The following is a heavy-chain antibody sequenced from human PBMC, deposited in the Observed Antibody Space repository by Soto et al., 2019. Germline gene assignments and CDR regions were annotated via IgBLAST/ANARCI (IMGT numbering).Heavy chain of an antibody. J-gene: IGHJ4*02. Sequence: ASVTVSSKASGYTLAGCYMQCVRQAPGQGLEWMGWINPNSGGTNYAQKFQGRVTMTRDTSISTAYMELSRLRSDDTAVYYCARLTSSIAARDFDYWGQGTLVTVSS. CDR3: ARLTSSIAARDFDY. CDR1: GYTLAGCY. CDR2: INPNSGGT. D-gene: IGHD6-6*01. V-gene: IGHV1-2*02.